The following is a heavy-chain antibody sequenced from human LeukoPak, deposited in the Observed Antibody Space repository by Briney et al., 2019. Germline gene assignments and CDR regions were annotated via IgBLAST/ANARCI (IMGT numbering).Heavy chain of an antibody. Sequence: PGGSLRLSCAASGFTFSSYAMHWVRQAPGKGPEWVAVISYDGSNKYYADSVKGRFTISRDNSKNTLYLQMNSLRAEDTAVYYCAREDSEAFDYWGQGTLVTVSS. CDR2: ISYDGSNK. V-gene: IGHV3-30-3*01. CDR1: GFTFSSYA. D-gene: IGHD1-26*01. J-gene: IGHJ4*02. CDR3: AREDSEAFDY.